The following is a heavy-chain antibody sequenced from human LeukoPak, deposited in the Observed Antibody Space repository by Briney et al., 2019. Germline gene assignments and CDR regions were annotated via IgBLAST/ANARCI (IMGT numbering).Heavy chain of an antibody. CDR1: GFTFTDYW. CDR3: ARDGTAAGPYFDL. CDR2: IRQDGSEK. D-gene: IGHD6-13*01. V-gene: IGHV3-7*01. J-gene: IGHJ4*01. Sequence: GGSLRLSCEVSGFTFTDYWMNWVRQAPGKGPEWVASIRQDGSEKTYVDSVKGRFTISRDNTKNSLSLQLNGLRAEDTAVYYCARDGTAAGPYFDLWGQGTLVTVSS.